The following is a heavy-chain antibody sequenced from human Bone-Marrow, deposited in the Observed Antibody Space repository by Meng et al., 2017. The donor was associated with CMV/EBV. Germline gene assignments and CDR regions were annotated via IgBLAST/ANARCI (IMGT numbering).Heavy chain of an antibody. CDR1: GFTFSSDE. J-gene: IGHJ6*02. V-gene: IGHV3-48*03. CDR2: ISSSGNTI. Sequence: GESLKISCAASGFTFSSDEMNWVRQAPGKGLEWVSYISSSGNTIYYADSVKGRFTISRDNAKNSLYLQMNSLRAEDTAVYYCARDSRSKLNYDFWCGYYPYYYYGMDVWGQGTTVTVSS. D-gene: IGHD3-3*01. CDR3: ARDSRSKLNYDFWCGYYPYYYYGMDV.